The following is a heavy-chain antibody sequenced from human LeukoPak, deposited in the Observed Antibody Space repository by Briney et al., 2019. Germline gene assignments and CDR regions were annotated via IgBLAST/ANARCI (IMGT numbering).Heavy chain of an antibody. CDR1: GYTFTSYG. CDR3: ARGLLMGYLDY. D-gene: IGHD2-15*01. Sequence: ASVEVSCKASGYTFTSYGISWVRQAPGQGLEWMGWISAYNGHTNYEQKLQGRVTMTTDTSTSTAYMELRSLRSDDTAVYYCARGLLMGYLDYWGQGTLVTVSS. V-gene: IGHV1-18*01. J-gene: IGHJ4*02. CDR2: ISAYNGHT.